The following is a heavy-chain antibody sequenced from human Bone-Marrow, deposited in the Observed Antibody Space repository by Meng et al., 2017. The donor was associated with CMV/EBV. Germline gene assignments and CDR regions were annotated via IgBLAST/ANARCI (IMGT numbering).Heavy chain of an antibody. Sequence: ASVKVSCKASGYTFTSYGISWVRQAPGQGLEWMGWISAYNGNTNYAQKLQGRVTMTTDTSTSTAYMELRSLRSDDTAVYYCARDRAPRYTRYYYGMDFWGQGTTVTVSS. CDR2: ISAYNGNT. D-gene: IGHD5-18*01. CDR3: ARDRAPRYTRYYYGMDF. CDR1: GYTFTSYG. J-gene: IGHJ6*02. V-gene: IGHV1-18*01.